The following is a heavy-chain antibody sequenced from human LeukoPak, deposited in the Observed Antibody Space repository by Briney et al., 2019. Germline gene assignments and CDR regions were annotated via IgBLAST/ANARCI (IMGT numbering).Heavy chain of an antibody. CDR3: ASHTNDYGDGNAFDI. J-gene: IGHJ3*02. V-gene: IGHV3-43*02. CDR2: ITGDGRST. CDR1: GFTFHLYA. Sequence: GGSLRLSCAASGFTFHLYAMHWVRLAPGKGLEWVSLITGDGRSTYYADSVKGRFTISRDNSKNSLYLQMNSLRTEDTALYYCASHTNDYGDGNAFDIWGQGTMVTVSS. D-gene: IGHD4-17*01.